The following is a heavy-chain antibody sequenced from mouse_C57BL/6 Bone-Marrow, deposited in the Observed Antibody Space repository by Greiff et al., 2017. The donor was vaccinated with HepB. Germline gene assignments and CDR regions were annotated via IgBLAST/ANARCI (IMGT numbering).Heavy chain of an antibody. CDR2: INPSTGGT. J-gene: IGHJ2*01. Sequence: VQLQQSGPELVKPGASVKISCKASGYSFTGYYMNWVKQSPEKSLEWIGEINPSTGGTTYNQKFKAKATLTVDKSSSTAYMHLKSLTSEDSAVYYCARSPIILLPYYFDYWGQGTTLTVSS. CDR3: ARSPIILLPYYFDY. D-gene: IGHD1-1*01. V-gene: IGHV1-42*01. CDR1: GYSFTGYY.